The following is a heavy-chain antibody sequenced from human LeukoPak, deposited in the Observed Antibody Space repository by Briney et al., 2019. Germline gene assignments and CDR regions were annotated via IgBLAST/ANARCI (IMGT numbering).Heavy chain of an antibody. CDR1: GGSINSGGYY. V-gene: IGHV4-30-2*03. J-gene: IGHJ3*02. CDR3: ARLTREYYYDSSGPPDAFDI. Sequence: SQTLSLTCTVSGGSINSGGYYWTWIRQPPGMGLEWIGEINHSGSTNYNPSLKSRVTISVDTSKNQFSLKLSSVTAADTAVYYCARLTREYYYDSSGPPDAFDIWGQGTMVTVSS. D-gene: IGHD3-22*01. CDR2: INHSGST.